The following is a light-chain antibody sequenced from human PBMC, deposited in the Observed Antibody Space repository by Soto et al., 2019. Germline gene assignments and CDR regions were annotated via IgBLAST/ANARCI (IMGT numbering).Light chain of an antibody. Sequence: EIVMTQSPATLSLSPGERATLSCRASQSVSRYLAWYQQKPCQAPRLLIYDAPNRATGIPARFSGSGSGTDFTLTISSLEPADFAVYYCQQRSNWPPIPFGQGTRLAIK. CDR2: DAP. J-gene: IGKJ5*01. CDR3: QQRSNWPPIP. V-gene: IGKV3-11*01. CDR1: QSVSRY.